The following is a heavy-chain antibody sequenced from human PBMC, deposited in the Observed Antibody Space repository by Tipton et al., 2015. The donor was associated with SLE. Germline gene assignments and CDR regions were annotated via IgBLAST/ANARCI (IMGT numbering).Heavy chain of an antibody. CDR1: GGSISSHY. V-gene: IGHV4-59*11. D-gene: IGHD6-13*01. J-gene: IGHJ4*02. CDR2: IYYSGST. Sequence: TLSLTCTVSGGSISSHYWSWIPQPPGKGLEWIGYIYYSGSTNYNPSLKSRVTISVDTSKNQFSLKLSSVTAADTAVYYCARGGRIAAAGYWGQGTLVTVSS. CDR3: ARGGRIAAAGY.